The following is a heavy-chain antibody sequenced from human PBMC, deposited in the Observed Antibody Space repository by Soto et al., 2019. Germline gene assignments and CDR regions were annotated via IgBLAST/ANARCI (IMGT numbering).Heavy chain of an antibody. CDR2: IYYSGTT. J-gene: IGHJ4*02. V-gene: IGHV4-30-4*01. CDR1: GGSISSGAHY. D-gene: IGHD3-3*01. Sequence: SETLSLTCSVSGGSISSGAHYWSWIRQPPGKGLEWIGYIYYSGTTYHNPSLKSRVTISVDTSKNQFSLKLSSVTAADTAVYYCARVWSGYYKFDSWGQGTLVTVSS. CDR3: ARVWSGYYKFDS.